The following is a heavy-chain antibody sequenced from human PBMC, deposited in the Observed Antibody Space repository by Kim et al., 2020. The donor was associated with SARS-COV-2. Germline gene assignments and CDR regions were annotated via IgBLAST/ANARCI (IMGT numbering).Heavy chain of an antibody. CDR2: ISNTGGIT. D-gene: IGHD2-2*01. CDR3: VWGWYKLPA. J-gene: IGHJ5*02. Sequence: GGSLRLSCVASGITFSNHDMSWVRQTPGKGLEWVSRISNTGGITNYADSVKGRFTISRDNSKNTLYLQMSSLRGEDTAIYYCVWGWYKLPAWGQGTLVT. V-gene: IGHV3-23*01. CDR1: GITFSNHD.